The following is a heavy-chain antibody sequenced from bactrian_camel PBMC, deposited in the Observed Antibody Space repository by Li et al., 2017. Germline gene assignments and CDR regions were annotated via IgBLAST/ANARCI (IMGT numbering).Heavy chain of an antibody. CDR2: IDSDGTT. D-gene: IGHD7*01. J-gene: IGHJ4*01. CDR1: GYTESVNV. Sequence: VQLVESGGGSVEAGGSLKLSCTMSGYTESVNVMGWYRQAPGKEREFVSKIDSDGTTTYADSVKGRFTASRDNAEDTVYLQMDSLKPEDTAMYFCKIERTASWCSPDIRWGQGTQ. CDR3: KIERTASWCSPDIR. V-gene: IGHV3S53*01.